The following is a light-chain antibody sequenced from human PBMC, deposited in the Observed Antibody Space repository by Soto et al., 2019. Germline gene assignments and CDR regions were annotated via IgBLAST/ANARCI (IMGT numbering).Light chain of an antibody. J-gene: IGKJ5*01. CDR3: QQYNYLPIT. V-gene: IGKV3D-15*01. CDR2: GAS. Sequence: EIVMTQSPATLSVSPGERATLSCRATQGIGTNLAWYQQRPGQAPRLLIYGASTRATGIPARFSGSASGTEFTLTITSLQSEDFAVYYCQQYNYLPITFGQGTRLEIK. CDR1: QGIGTN.